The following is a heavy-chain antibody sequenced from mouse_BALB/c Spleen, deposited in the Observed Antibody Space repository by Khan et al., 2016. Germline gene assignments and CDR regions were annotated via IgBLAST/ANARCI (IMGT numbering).Heavy chain of an antibody. Sequence: EVQLQESGPSLVKPSQTLSLTCSVTGDSITSGYWNWIRKFPGNKLEYMGYINYSGNTYYNPSLKSRISITRDTSKNQYYLQLNSVTTEDTATYYCARVPYGNYVYYAMDYWGQGTSVTVSS. CDR3: ARVPYGNYVYYAMDY. J-gene: IGHJ4*01. V-gene: IGHV3-8*02. CDR2: INYSGNT. D-gene: IGHD2-1*01. CDR1: GDSITSGY.